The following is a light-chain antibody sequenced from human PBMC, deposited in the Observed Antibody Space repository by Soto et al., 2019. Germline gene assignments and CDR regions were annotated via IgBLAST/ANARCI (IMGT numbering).Light chain of an antibody. V-gene: IGKV3-20*01. CDR3: QQYDSPPWT. Sequence: ETVLTQSPGALSLSPGERATLSCRASQSVSSSYLAWYQQRPGQAPRLLIFGASSRATGTPDRFSGSGSVTDFTLTISRLEPEDFAVYYCQQYDSPPWTFGQGTKVEIK. J-gene: IGKJ1*01. CDR1: QSVSSSY. CDR2: GAS.